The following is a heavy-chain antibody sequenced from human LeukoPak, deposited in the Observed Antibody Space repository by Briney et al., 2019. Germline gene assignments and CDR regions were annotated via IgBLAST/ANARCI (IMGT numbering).Heavy chain of an antibody. J-gene: IGHJ4*02. CDR3: AGIWYSSGYYFDY. CDR2: IYDTGTT. V-gene: IGHV4-59*11. Sequence: SETLSLTCTVSGDSISSHYWSWIRQPAGKGLEWIAYIYDTGTTVSNPSLKSRVSMSLDRSKNEFSLQLTSVTAADTAVYYSAGIWYSSGYYFDYWGQGTLVTVSS. CDR1: GDSISSHY. D-gene: IGHD6-19*01.